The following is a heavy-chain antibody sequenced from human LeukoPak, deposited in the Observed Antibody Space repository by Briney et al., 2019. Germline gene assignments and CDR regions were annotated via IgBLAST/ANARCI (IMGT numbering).Heavy chain of an antibody. CDR2: INPNSGGT. J-gene: IGHJ5*02. Sequence: GASVKVSCKASGYTFTTYDMTWVRQAPGRGLEWMGWINPNSGGTNYAQKFQGRVTMTRDTSISTAYMELSRLRSDDTAVYYCARTRIVGATSWFDPWGQGTLVTVSS. V-gene: IGHV1-2*02. CDR1: GYTFTTYD. D-gene: IGHD1-26*01. CDR3: ARTRIVGATSWFDP.